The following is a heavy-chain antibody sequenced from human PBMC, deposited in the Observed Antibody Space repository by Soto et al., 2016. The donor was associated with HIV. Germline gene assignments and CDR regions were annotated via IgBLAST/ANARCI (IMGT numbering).Heavy chain of an antibody. CDR2: IIPLLGIA. J-gene: IGHJ6*03. Sequence: QVKLVQSGAEVKKPGSSVKVSCKASGGSFSRSALGWVRQAPGQGLEWMGGIIPLLGIANYAQKFQDRVSITADTPTTTTFMYMSGLRSNDTAVYYCATGYYYESSIGGYFYHMDDWGKGTTVIVSS. CDR1: GGSFSRSA. D-gene: IGHD3-22*01. V-gene: IGHV1-69*10. CDR3: ATGYYYESSIGGYFYHMDD.